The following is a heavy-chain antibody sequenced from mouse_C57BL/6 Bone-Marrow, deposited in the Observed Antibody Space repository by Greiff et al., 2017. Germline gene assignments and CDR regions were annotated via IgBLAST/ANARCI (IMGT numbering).Heavy chain of an antibody. D-gene: IGHD1-1*01. J-gene: IGHJ3*01. V-gene: IGHV5-6*01. CDR1: GFTFSSYG. Sequence: EVQGVESGGDLVKPGGSLKLSCAASGFTFSSYGMSWVRQTPDKRLEWVATISSGGSYTYYPDSVKGRFTMSRDNAKNTLYLQMSSLKSEDTAMYYCARVDYCGQFAYWGQGTLVTVSA. CDR3: ARVDYCGQFAY. CDR2: ISSGGSYT.